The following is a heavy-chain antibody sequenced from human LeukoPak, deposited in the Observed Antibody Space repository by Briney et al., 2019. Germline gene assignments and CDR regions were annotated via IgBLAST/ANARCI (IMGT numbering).Heavy chain of an antibody. V-gene: IGHV1-2*02. J-gene: IGHJ4*02. CDR2: INPNSGGT. D-gene: IGHD2-2*01. CDR3: ARASASVVPACDY. CDR1: GYTFTGYY. Sequence: ASVKVSRKASGYTFTGYYMHWVRQAPGQGLEWMGWINPNSGGTNYAQKFQGRVTMTRDTSISAAYMELSRLRSDDTAVYYCARASASVVPACDYWGQGTLVTVSS.